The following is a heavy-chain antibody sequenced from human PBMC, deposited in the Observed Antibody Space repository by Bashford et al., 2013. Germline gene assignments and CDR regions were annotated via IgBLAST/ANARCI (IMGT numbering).Heavy chain of an antibody. Sequence: WVRQAPGQGLEWMGIINPIGGGTNYAQKFQGRVTMTTDTSTSTVYMELSSLRSDDTAVYYCARGYYDYVFWGQGTLVTVSS. J-gene: IGHJ4*02. D-gene: IGHD3-16*01. CDR3: ARGYYDYVF. V-gene: IGHV1-46*03. CDR2: INPIGGGT.